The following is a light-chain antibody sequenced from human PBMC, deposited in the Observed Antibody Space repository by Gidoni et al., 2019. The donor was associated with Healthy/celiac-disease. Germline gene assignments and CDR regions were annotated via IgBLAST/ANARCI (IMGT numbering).Light chain of an antibody. V-gene: IGLV2-8*01. CDR3: SSYAGSNNFVV. CDR2: EVS. Sequence: QSALTQPPSASGSPGQAVTNSCTGTSSDVGGYNYVSWYQQHPGKAPKLMIYEVSKRPSGVPDLFSGSKSGNTASLTVSGLQAEDEADYYCSSYAGSNNFVVFGGGTKLTVL. CDR1: SSDVGGYNY. J-gene: IGLJ2*01.